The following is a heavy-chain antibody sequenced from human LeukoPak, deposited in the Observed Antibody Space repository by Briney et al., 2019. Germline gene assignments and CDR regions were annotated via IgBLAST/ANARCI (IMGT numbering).Heavy chain of an antibody. CDR1: GGTFSSYA. D-gene: IGHD3-10*01. J-gene: IGHJ5*02. CDR2: IIPILGIA. CDR3: ARDRGGVRPNWSDP. V-gene: IGHV1-69*04. Sequence: SVKVSCKASGGTFSSYAISWVRQAPGQGLEWMGRIIPILGIANYAQKFQGRVTITADKSTSTAYMELSSLRSEDTAVYYCARDRGGVRPNWSDPWGQGTLVTVSS.